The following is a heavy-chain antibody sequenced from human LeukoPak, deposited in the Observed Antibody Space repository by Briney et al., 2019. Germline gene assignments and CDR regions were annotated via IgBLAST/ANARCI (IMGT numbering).Heavy chain of an antibody. CDR2: TYYRSKWYN. D-gene: IGHD3-10*01. CDR3: ARDRISYYGSGSPVHYFDY. Sequence: SQTLSLTCAISGDSVSSNSAAWNWIRQPPSRGLEWLGRTYYRSKWYNDYAVSVKSRITINPDTSKNQFSLQLNSVTPEDTAVYYCARDRISYYGSGSPVHYFDYWGQGTLVTVSS. CDR1: GDSVSSNSAA. V-gene: IGHV6-1*01. J-gene: IGHJ4*02.